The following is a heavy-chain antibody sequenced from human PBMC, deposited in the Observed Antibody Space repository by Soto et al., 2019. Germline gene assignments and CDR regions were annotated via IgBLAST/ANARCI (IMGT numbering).Heavy chain of an antibody. CDR3: ARVGGWYVPDY. CDR2: INAGNGNT. D-gene: IGHD6-19*01. V-gene: IGHV1-3*05. CDR1: GYTFTSYA. Sequence: QVQLVQSGAEEKKPGASVKVSWKASGYTFTSYAMHWVRQAPGQRLEWMGWINAGNGNTKYSQKFQGRVTITRDTSASTAYMELSSLRSEDTAVYYCARVGGWYVPDYWGQGTLVTVSS. J-gene: IGHJ4*02.